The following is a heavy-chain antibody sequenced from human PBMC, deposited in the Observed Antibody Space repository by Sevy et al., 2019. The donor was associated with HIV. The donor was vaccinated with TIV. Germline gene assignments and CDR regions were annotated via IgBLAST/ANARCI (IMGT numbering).Heavy chain of an antibody. CDR2: IRYDGSNE. CDR3: AKDRKVLLVVYAIPFDVFDI. Sequence: GGSLRLSCAASGFTFSNHDMHWVRQAPGKGLEWVAFIRYDGSNEYYGDSVKGRFTISRDNSNDTLYLQMNSLRPEDTAVYFCAKDRKVLLVVYAIPFDVFDIWGHGTMVTVSS. J-gene: IGHJ3*02. CDR1: GFTFSNHD. D-gene: IGHD2-8*02. V-gene: IGHV3-30*02.